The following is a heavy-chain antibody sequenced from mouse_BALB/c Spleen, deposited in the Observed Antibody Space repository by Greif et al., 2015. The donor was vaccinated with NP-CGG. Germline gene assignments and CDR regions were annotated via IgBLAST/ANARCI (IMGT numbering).Heavy chain of an antibody. CDR3: ARLFYYGYDEAY. J-gene: IGHJ3*01. CDR2: ISYSSST. V-gene: IGHV3-8*02. CDR1: GDSITSGY. Sequence: EVQVVESGPSLVKPSQTLSLTCSVTGDSITSGYWNWIRKFPGNKLEYMGYISYSSSTYYNPSLKSRISITRDTSKNQYYLQLNSVTTEDTATYYCARLFYYGYDEAYWGQGTLVTVSA. D-gene: IGHD2-2*01.